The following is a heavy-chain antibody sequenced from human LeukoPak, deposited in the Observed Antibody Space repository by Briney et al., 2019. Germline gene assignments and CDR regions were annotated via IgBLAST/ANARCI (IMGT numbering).Heavy chain of an antibody. CDR2: INHSGST. CDR3: AVARYYYYYGMDV. Sequence: SETLSLTCALYGGSFSDYYWSWIRQPPGKGLEWIGEINHSGSTNYNPSLKSRVTISVDTSKNQFSLKLSSVTAADTAVYYCAVARYYYYYGMDVWGQGTTVTVSS. D-gene: IGHD6-6*01. J-gene: IGHJ6*02. V-gene: IGHV4-34*01. CDR1: GGSFSDYY.